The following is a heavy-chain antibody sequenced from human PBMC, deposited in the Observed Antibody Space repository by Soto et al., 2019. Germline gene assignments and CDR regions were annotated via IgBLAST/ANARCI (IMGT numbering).Heavy chain of an antibody. CDR1: GVTCGDYA. CDR2: IRSKAYGGTT. CDR3: TRGYYDFWSGYPDAFDI. D-gene: IGHD3-3*01. V-gene: IGHV3-49*03. J-gene: IGHJ3*02. Sequence: LPLRLSCTAVGVTCGDYAMSWFRQAPGKGLEWVGFIRSKAYGGTTEYAASVKGRFTISRDDSKSIAYLQMNSLKTEDTAVYYCTRGYYDFWSGYPDAFDIWGQGTMVTVSS.